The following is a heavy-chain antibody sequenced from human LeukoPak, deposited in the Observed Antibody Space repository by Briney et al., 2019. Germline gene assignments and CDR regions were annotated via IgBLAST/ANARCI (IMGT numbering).Heavy chain of an antibody. V-gene: IGHV3-30*04. CDR2: VSYDGSNK. J-gene: IGHJ4*02. D-gene: IGHD5-12*01. CDR3: ARAAGGYRSYFDY. CDR1: GFTFSSYA. Sequence: HPGRSLRLSCAASGFTFSSYAMHWVRQAPGKGLEWVAVVSYDGSNKYYADSVKGRFTISRDNSKNTLYLQMNSLRAEDTAVYYCARAAGGYRSYFDYWGQGTLVTVSS.